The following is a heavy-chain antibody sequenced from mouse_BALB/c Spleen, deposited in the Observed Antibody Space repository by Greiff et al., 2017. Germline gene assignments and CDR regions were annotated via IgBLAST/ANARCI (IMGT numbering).Heavy chain of an antibody. D-gene: IGHD2-4*01. CDR1: GFTFSDYG. Sequence: EVQRVESGGGLVKPGGSLKLSCAASGFTFSDYGMAWVRQAPGKGPEWVAFISNLAYSIYYADTVTGRFTISRENAKNTLYLEMSSLRSEDTAMYYCAREGDYDDYFDYWGQGTTLTVSS. CDR2: ISNLAYSI. V-gene: IGHV5-15*02. CDR3: AREGDYDDYFDY. J-gene: IGHJ2*01.